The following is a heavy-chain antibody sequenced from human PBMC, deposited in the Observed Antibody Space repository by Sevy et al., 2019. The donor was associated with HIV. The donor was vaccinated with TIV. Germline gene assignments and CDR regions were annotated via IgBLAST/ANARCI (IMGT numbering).Heavy chain of an antibody. CDR3: AREGGIAAATFDY. CDR1: GGSISSYY. D-gene: IGHD6-13*01. J-gene: IGHJ4*02. Sequence: SETLCLTCTVSGGSISSYYWSWIRQPPGKGLEWIGYIYYSGSTNYNPSLKSRVTISVDMSKNQFSLKLTSVTAADTAMYYCAREGGIAAATFDYWGQGTPVTVSS. V-gene: IGHV4-59*01. CDR2: IYYSGST.